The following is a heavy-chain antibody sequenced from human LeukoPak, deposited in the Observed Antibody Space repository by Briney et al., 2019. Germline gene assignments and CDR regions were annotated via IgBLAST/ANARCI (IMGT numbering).Heavy chain of an antibody. CDR3: ARHYGP. CDR1: GGSISDHY. CDR2: IYHSGST. J-gene: IGHJ5*02. V-gene: IGHV4-59*11. Sequence: SETLSLTCTVSGGSISDHYWSWVRQPPGKGLEWIAYIYHSGSTNYNPSLKSRVTISVDTSKNQFSLKLSSVTAADTAVYYCARHYGPWGQGTLVTVSS. D-gene: IGHD3-16*01.